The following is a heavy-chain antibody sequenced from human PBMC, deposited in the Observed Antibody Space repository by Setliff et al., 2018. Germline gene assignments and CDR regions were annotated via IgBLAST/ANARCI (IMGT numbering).Heavy chain of an antibody. Sequence: SLKISCAASGFTFSSYWMSWVRQAPGKGLEWVANIKQDGSEKYYVDSVKGRFTISRDNAKNSLYLQMNSLRADDTAVYYCARRRRIPYFENFFDNWGQGTLVTVSS. D-gene: IGHD2-21*01. CDR2: IKQDGSEK. CDR1: GFTFSSYW. CDR3: ARRRRIPYFENFFDN. V-gene: IGHV3-7*03. J-gene: IGHJ4*01.